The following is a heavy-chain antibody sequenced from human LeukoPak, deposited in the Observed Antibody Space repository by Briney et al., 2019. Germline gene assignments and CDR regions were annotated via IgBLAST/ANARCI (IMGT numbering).Heavy chain of an antibody. D-gene: IGHD3-3*01. V-gene: IGHV1-18*01. Sequence: ASVKVSCKASGYTFTSYGISRLRQPPEQGLERMEWISPYNGNTNYAQKLQGRVTMTTDTSTSTAYMELRSLRSDDTAVYYCASGPPVFYDFWSGYYTPSFDYWGQGTLVTVSS. J-gene: IGHJ4*02. CDR1: GYTFTSYG. CDR3: ASGPPVFYDFWSGYYTPSFDY. CDR2: ISPYNGNT.